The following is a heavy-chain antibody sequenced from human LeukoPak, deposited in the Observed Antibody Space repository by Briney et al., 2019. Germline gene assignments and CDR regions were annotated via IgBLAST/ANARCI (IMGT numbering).Heavy chain of an antibody. CDR3: ARRAYTMVRGVPFDY. J-gene: IGHJ4*02. V-gene: IGHV1-2*02. CDR1: GYTFTGYY. CDR2: INPNSGGT. D-gene: IGHD3-10*01. Sequence: ASVKVSCKASGYTFTGYYMHWVRQAPGQRLEWMGWINPNSGGTNYAQKFQGRVTMTRDTSISTAYMELSRLRSDDTAVYYCARRAYTMVRGVPFDYWGQGTLVTVSS.